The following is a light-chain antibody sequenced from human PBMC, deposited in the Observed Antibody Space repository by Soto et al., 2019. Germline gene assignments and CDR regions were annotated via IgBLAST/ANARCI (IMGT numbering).Light chain of an antibody. CDR1: SSDVGVYDY. Sequence: QSVLTQPASVSGSPGQSITISCTGTSSDVGVYDYVSWCRQHPGKAPKLMIYEVTNRPSGVSNRFSGSKSGNTASLTISGLQAEDEADYYCSSYTSSSTYVFGTGTKVTVL. V-gene: IGLV2-14*01. CDR3: SSYTSSSTYV. J-gene: IGLJ1*01. CDR2: EVT.